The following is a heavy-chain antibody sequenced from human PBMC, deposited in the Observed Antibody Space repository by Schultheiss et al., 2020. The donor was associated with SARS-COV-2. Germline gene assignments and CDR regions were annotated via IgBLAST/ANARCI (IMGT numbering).Heavy chain of an antibody. CDR3: ARYLSGWYQYYFDY. CDR1: GFTFSSYG. Sequence: GGSLRLSCAASGFTFSSYGMHWVRQAPGKGLEWVANIKQDGSEKYYVDSVKGRFTISRDNAKNSLYLQMNSLRAEDTAVYYCARYLSGWYQYYFDYWGQGTLVTVSS. J-gene: IGHJ4*02. V-gene: IGHV3-7*03. D-gene: IGHD6-19*01. CDR2: IKQDGSEK.